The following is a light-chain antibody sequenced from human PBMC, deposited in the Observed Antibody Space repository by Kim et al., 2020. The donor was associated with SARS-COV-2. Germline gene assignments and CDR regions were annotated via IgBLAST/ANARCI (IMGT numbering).Light chain of an antibody. Sequence: AFGQKFRITGQGDSLRSYYASGYQKKPGQAPVVGIYGKNNRPSGIPDRFSGSSSGSTASLTITGAQAEDEADYYCCSRHSSGNHVVLGGGTQLTVL. J-gene: IGLJ2*01. V-gene: IGLV3-19*01. CDR3: CSRHSSGNHVV. CDR1: SLRSYY. CDR2: GKN.